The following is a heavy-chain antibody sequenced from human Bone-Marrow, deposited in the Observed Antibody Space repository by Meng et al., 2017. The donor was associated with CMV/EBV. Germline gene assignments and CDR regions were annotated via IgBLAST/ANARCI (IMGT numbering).Heavy chain of an antibody. V-gene: IGHV3-30-3*01. Sequence: GESLKISCAASGFTFSSYAMHWVRQAPGKGLEWVAVISYDGSNKYYADSVKGRFTISRDNSKNTLYLQMNSLRAEDTAVYYCARDFNWGQGPLVTGSS. CDR2: ISYDGSNK. CDR3: ARDFN. J-gene: IGHJ4*02. CDR1: GFTFSSYA.